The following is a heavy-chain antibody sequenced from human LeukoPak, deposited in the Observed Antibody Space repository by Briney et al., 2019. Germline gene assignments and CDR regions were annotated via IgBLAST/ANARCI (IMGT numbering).Heavy chain of an antibody. CDR3: LTGGRYPGGN. Sequence: ASVTVSCKVSGYTLTELSMHWVRQTPGKGLEWMGGLDPEDRETIYAQKFQGRVTMTEDTSTDTAYMELSSLRSEDTAVYFCLTGGRYPGGNWGQGTLVTVSS. D-gene: IGHD3-16*02. V-gene: IGHV1-24*01. CDR1: GYTLTELS. J-gene: IGHJ4*02. CDR2: LDPEDRET.